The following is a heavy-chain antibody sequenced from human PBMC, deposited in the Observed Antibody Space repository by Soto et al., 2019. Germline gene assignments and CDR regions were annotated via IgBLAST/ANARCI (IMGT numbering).Heavy chain of an antibody. V-gene: IGHV4-31*03. D-gene: IGHD3-10*01. CDR2: IYYIGST. CDR1: GGSISSGGYY. J-gene: IGHJ3*01. CDR3: ARYFMVRGVMSAFDL. Sequence: QVQLQESGPGLVKPSQTLSLTCTVSGGSISSGGYYWSWIRQHPGKGLEWIGYIYYIGSTYYNPSLKGRVTISVDTSKNQFSLKLSSVTAADTAVYYCARYFMVRGVMSAFDLWGQGTMVTVSS.